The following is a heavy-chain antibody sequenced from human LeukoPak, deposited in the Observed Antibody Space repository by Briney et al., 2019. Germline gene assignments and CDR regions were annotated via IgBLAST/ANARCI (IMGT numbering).Heavy chain of an antibody. D-gene: IGHD2-2*02. J-gene: IGHJ6*03. V-gene: IGHV1-2*02. CDR2: INPNSGGT. Sequence: GASVTVSFTASVYTFTCYYMHWVRQAPGQGLAWMGWINPNSGGTNYAQKFQGRVTMTRDTSISTAYMELSRLRSDDTAVYYCARASGCSSTSCYMGGRYYYYYYMDVWGKGTTVTVSS. CDR1: VYTFTCYY. CDR3: ARASGCSSTSCYMGGRYYYYYYMDV.